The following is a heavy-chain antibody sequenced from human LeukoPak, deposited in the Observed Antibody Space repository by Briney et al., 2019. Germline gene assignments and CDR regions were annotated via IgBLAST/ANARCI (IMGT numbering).Heavy chain of an antibody. V-gene: IGHV3-7*05. CDR3: GRWAESFDF. D-gene: IGHD1-14*01. Sequence: GESLKISCEASGFTFSAFWMGWVRQAPGQGLEWVANMNKDGSEKNYVSSVKGRFTISRDNAKNSLTLQMNSLRAEGTAVYFCGRWAESFDFWGQGTLVTVSS. J-gene: IGHJ4*02. CDR2: MNKDGSEK. CDR1: GFTFSAFW.